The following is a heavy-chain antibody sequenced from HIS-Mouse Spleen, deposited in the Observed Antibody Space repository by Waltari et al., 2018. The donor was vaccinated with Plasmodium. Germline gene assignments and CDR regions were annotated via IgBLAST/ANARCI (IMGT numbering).Heavy chain of an antibody. Sequence: QLQLQESGPGLVKPSETLSLTCTVSGGSISSSSYYWGWIRQPPGKGLEWIGSIYYSGSTYYNPPLKSRVTISVDTSKNQFSLKLSSVTAADTAVYYCARFVGRDGYDYWGQGTLVTVSS. D-gene: IGHD5-12*01. CDR1: GGSISSSSYY. CDR2: IYYSGST. CDR3: ARFVGRDGYDY. V-gene: IGHV4-39*07. J-gene: IGHJ4*02.